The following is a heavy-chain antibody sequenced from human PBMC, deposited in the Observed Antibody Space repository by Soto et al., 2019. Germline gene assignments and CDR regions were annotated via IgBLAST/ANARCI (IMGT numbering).Heavy chain of an antibody. CDR2: ITETGGDT. Sequence: GVSLRLSCAASGFTFGNFVMRWVRQTPGKGLEWVSTITETGGDTYYTDSVKGRFTISRDNSKNTLYLQMTSLRAEDTALYYCKRDYSDRNHMEVWVQRTTVTVSS. D-gene: IGHD2-21*01. V-gene: IGHV3-23*01. CDR3: KRDYSDRNHMEV. CDR1: GFTFGNFV. J-gene: IGHJ6*02.